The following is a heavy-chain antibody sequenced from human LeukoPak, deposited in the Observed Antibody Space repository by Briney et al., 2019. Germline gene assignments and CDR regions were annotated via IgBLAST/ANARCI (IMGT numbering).Heavy chain of an antibody. Sequence: PSETLSLTCSVSGGSISTYFWSWIRQPAGKGLEWIGHIYTSGNTNYNPSLKSRVSMSLDTSKNQLSLKLSSVTAADTAVYYCARVHYYDNSGYWFFDYWGQGTLVTVSS. J-gene: IGHJ4*02. D-gene: IGHD3-22*01. CDR3: ARVHYYDNSGYWFFDY. CDR1: GGSISTYF. CDR2: IYTSGNT. V-gene: IGHV4-4*07.